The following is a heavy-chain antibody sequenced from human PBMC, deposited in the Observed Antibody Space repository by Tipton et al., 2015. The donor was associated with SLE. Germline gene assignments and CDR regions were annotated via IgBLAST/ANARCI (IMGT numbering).Heavy chain of an antibody. Sequence: TLSLTCTVSGGSISSHYWSWIRRPPGKGLEWIGEINHSGSTNYNPSLKSRVTISVDTSRNQFSLKLSSVTAADTAVYYCARATGKAGYSYGYVNDYWGQGTLVTVSS. CDR1: GGSISSHY. CDR2: INHSGST. V-gene: IGHV4-34*01. CDR3: ARATGKAGYSYGYVNDY. J-gene: IGHJ4*02. D-gene: IGHD5-18*01.